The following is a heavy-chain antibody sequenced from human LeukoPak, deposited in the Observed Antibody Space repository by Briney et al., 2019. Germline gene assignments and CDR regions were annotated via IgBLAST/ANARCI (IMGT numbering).Heavy chain of an antibody. J-gene: IGHJ6*03. V-gene: IGHV4-34*01. CDR1: GGSFSGYY. CDR2: IYYSGST. CDR3: ARHKDYYYSYMDV. Sequence: SETLSLTCAVYGGSFSGYYWSWIRQPPGKGLEWIGTIYYSGSTYYNPSLTSRVTISVDTSKNQFSLKLSSVTAADTAVYYCARHKDYYYSYMDVWGKGTTVTISS.